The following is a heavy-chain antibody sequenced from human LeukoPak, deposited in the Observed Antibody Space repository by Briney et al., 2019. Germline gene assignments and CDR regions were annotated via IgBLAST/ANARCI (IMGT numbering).Heavy chain of an antibody. J-gene: IGHJ3*02. CDR2: ISSSGSTI. CDR1: GFTFSDYY. CDR3: AGTGAPTTRNDAFDI. Sequence: AGGSLRLSCAASGFTFSDYYMSWIRQAPGKGLEWVSYISSSGSTIYYADSVKGRFTISRDNAKNSLYLQMNSLRAEDTAVYYCAGTGAPTTRNDAFDIWGQGTMVTVSS. D-gene: IGHD1-1*01. V-gene: IGHV3-11*01.